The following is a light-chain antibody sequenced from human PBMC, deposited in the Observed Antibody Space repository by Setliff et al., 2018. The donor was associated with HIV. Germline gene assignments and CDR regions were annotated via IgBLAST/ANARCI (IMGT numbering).Light chain of an antibody. CDR2: EVS. V-gene: IGLV2-18*02. CDR3: SSHVASLTPPYV. J-gene: IGLJ1*01. CDR1: GGYNR. Sequence: GGYNRVSWYQQSPGAAPKLLIFEVSNRPSGVPDRFSGSKSGNTASLTISGLQAADEADYFCSSHVASLTPPYVFGTGTKVTVL.